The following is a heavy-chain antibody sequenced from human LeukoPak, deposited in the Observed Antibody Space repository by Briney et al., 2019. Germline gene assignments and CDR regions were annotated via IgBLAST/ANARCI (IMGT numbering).Heavy chain of an antibody. D-gene: IGHD6-13*01. CDR2: INHSGST. CDR1: GGSFSGYY. CDR3: ARGPLIAAAGTYFDY. Sequence: PSETLSLTCAVYGGSFSGYYWSWIRQPPGKGLEWTGEINHSGSTNYNPSLKSRVTISVDTSKNQFSLKLSSVTAADTAVYYCARGPLIAAAGTYFDYWGQGTLVTVS. J-gene: IGHJ4*02. V-gene: IGHV4-34*01.